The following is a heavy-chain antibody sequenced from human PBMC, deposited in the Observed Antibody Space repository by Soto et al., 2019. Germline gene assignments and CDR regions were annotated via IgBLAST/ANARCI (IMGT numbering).Heavy chain of an antibody. CDR3: ARVLLGPYNSAFDI. Sequence: QVQLVQSGAEVKKPGASVKVSCKASGYTFTSYAMHWVRQAPGQRLEWMGWINAGNGNTKYSQKFQGRVTITRDTSASTAYMELSSLRSEDTAVYDCARVLLGPYNSAFDIWGQGTMVTVSS. V-gene: IGHV1-3*01. CDR2: INAGNGNT. D-gene: IGHD1-1*01. J-gene: IGHJ3*02. CDR1: GYTFTSYA.